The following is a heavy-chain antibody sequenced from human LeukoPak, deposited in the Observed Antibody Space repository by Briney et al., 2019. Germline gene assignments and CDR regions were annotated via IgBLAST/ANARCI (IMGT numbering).Heavy chain of an antibody. V-gene: IGHV1-69*04. CDR1: GGTFSSYA. CDR2: IIPILGIA. D-gene: IGHD6-6*01. CDR3: ARDELSSPFDY. Sequence: ASVKVSCTASGGTFSSYAISWVRQAPGQGLEWMGRIIPILGIANYAQKFQGRVTITADKSTSTAYMELSSLRSEATAVYYCARDELSSPFDYWGQGTLVTVSS. J-gene: IGHJ4*02.